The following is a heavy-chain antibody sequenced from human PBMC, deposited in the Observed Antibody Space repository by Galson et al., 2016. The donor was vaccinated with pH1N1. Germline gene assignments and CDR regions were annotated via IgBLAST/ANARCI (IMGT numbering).Heavy chain of an antibody. D-gene: IGHD3-10*01. J-gene: IGHJ4*02. CDR2: INPDSGGT. CDR3: ARDRVSLTGMFDY. CDR1: GYTFTAYY. Sequence: SVKVSCKASGYTFTAYYIHWVRQAPGQGLEWMGWINPDSGGTHFAQKFQGWVTMTRDTSIRTAYMELSRLKTDDTAVYYCARDRVSLTGMFDYWGQGALVTASS. V-gene: IGHV1-2*04.